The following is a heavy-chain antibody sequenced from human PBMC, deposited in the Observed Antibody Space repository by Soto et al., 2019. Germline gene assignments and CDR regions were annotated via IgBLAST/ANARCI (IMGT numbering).Heavy chain of an antibody. CDR3: ARRGSLLWFGELFSTDYYGMDV. D-gene: IGHD3-10*01. CDR1: GFTVSSNY. V-gene: IGHV3-66*01. CDR2: IYSGGST. J-gene: IGHJ6*02. Sequence: PGRSLRLSCAASGFTVSSNYMSWVRQAPGKGLEWVSVIYSGGSTYYADSVKGGFTISRDNSKNTLYLQMHSLRAEDTAVYYCARRGSLLWFGELFSTDYYGMDVWGQGTTVTVSS.